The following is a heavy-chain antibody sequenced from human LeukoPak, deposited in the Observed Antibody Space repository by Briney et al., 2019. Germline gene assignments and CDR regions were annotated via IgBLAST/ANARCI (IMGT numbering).Heavy chain of an antibody. V-gene: IGHV1-69*13. CDR2: IIPIFGTA. CDR1: GGTFSSYA. J-gene: IGHJ6*02. Sequence: GASVKVSCKASGGTFSSYAISWVRQAPGQGLEWMGGIIPIFGTANYAQKFQGRVTITADESTSTAYMELGSLRSEDTAVYYCARDHIVLMVYADYGMDVWGQGTTVTVSS. D-gene: IGHD2-8*01. CDR3: ARDHIVLMVYADYGMDV.